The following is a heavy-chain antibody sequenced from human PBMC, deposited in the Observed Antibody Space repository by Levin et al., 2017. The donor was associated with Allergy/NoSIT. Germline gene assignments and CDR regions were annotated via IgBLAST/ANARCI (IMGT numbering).Heavy chain of an antibody. Sequence: PGESLKISCKASGVTFSRFAISWVRQAPGQGLEWMGGIIPFFGTTNYAQKFQGRFTITADESTITAYMELRSLRSADTAIYYCARDRGNYGNFNYFDPWGQGTLVTVSS. CDR3: ARDRGNYGNFNYFDP. CDR2: IIPFFGTT. J-gene: IGHJ5*02. D-gene: IGHD1-7*01. CDR1: GVTFSRFA. V-gene: IGHV1-69*01.